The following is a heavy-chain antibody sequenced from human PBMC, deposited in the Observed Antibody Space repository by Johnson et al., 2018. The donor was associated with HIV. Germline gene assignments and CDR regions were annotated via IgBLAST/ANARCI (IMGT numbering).Heavy chain of an antibody. V-gene: IGHV3-33*06. J-gene: IGHJ3*02. CDR3: AKVAVATAAGGVALDI. Sequence: QVQLVESGGSVVQPGGSLRLSCAASGFTFSSSWMHWVCQAPEKGLEWVAVTWFDGINKYYSDSVKGRFTISRDNSKNTLYLQMNSLRAEDTAVYYCAKVAVATAAGGVALDIWGPGTMVTVSS. CDR2: TWFDGINK. CDR1: GFTFSSSW. D-gene: IGHD6-13*01.